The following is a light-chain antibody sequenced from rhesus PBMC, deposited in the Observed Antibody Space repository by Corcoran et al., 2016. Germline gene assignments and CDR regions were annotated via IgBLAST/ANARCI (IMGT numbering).Light chain of an antibody. J-gene: IGKJ1*01. Sequence: EIVMTQSPATLSLSPGETATISFRTSQSVNSYLAWYQQKPGQAPRLLIYGASSRATGIPDRVSGSGSGKDVTLTISSLEPEDVAVYYCQKTSNLSWTFGQGTKVEIK. CDR2: GAS. V-gene: IGKV3-31*02. CDR3: QKTSNLSWT. CDR1: QSVNSY.